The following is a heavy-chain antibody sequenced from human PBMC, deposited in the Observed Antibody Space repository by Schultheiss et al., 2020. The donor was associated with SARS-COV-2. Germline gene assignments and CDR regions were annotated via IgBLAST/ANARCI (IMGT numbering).Heavy chain of an antibody. D-gene: IGHD6-19*01. J-gene: IGHJ6*03. CDR2: IYSGGST. V-gene: IGHV3-53*04. CDR3: ARVVAQGLVYYYYYMDV. Sequence: GESLKISCAASGFTVSSNYMSWVRQAPGKGLEWVSVIYSGGSTYYADSVKGRFTISRHNSKNTLYLQMNSLRAEDTAVYYCARVVAQGLVYYYYYMDVWGKGTTVTVFS. CDR1: GFTVSSNY.